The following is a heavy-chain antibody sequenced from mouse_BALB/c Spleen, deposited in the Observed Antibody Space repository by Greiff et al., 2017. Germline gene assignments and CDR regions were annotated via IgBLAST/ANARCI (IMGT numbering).Heavy chain of an antibody. D-gene: IGHD2-1*01. CDR1: GYTFTSYW. Sequence: QVQLQHPGAELVKPGASVKLSCKASGYTFTSYWMHWVKQRPGQGLEWIGEINPSNGRTNYNEKFKSKATLTVDKSSSTAYMQLSSLTSEDSAVYYCASLRFAYWGQGTLVTVSA. CDR3: ASLRFAY. CDR2: INPSNGRT. J-gene: IGHJ3*01. V-gene: IGHV1S81*02.